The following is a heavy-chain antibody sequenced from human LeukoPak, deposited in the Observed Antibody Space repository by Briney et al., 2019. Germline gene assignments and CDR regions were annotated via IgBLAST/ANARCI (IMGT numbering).Heavy chain of an antibody. Sequence: GGSLRLSCAASGFTFSSYSMNWVRQAPGKGLEWVATIKPDGNDKFLVDSVKGRFTISRDNAKTSLFLQMNSLRAEDTAMYYCTTSDCEYWGQGALVTDSS. J-gene: IGHJ4*02. V-gene: IGHV3-7*03. CDR3: TTSDCEY. CDR2: IKPDGNDK. CDR1: GFTFSSYS.